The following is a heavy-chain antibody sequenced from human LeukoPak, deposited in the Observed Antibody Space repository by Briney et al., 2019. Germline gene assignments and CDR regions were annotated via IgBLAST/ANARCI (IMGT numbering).Heavy chain of an antibody. CDR3: ARAGVSSSWYYYYYYMDV. CDR1: GYTFTGYY. Sequence: VASVKVSCKASGYTFTGYYMHWVRQAPGQGLEWMGWMNPNSGNTGYAQKFQGRVTITRNTSISTAYMELSSLRSEDTAVYYCARAGVSSSWYYYYYYMDVWGKGTTVTVSS. CDR2: MNPNSGNT. J-gene: IGHJ6*03. D-gene: IGHD6-13*01. V-gene: IGHV1-8*03.